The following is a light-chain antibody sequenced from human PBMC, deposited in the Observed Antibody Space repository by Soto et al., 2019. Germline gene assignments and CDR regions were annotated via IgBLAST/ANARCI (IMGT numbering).Light chain of an antibody. V-gene: IGLV3-21*02. CDR1: NIGSKR. Sequence: SYELTQPPSVSVAPGQTARITCGGNNIGSKRVHWYQQKPGQAPVLVVYDDADRPSGIPDQFSGSNSGNTATLTISRVEAGDEADYYCQVWDSSSDRVVFGGGTKVTVL. J-gene: IGLJ2*01. CDR3: QVWDSSSDRVV. CDR2: DDA.